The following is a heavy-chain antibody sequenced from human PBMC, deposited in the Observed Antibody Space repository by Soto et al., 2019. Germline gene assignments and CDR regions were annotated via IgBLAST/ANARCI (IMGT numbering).Heavy chain of an antibody. CDR2: IRSKANSYAT. V-gene: IGHV3-73*01. Sequence: GGSLRLSCAASGFTFSGSAMHWVRQASGKGLEWVGRIRSKANSYATAYAASVKGRSTISRDDSKNTAYLQMNSLKTEDTAVYYCTRRVVAATNWWFDPWGQGTLVTVSS. J-gene: IGHJ5*02. CDR3: TRRVVAATNWWFDP. D-gene: IGHD2-15*01. CDR1: GFTFSGSA.